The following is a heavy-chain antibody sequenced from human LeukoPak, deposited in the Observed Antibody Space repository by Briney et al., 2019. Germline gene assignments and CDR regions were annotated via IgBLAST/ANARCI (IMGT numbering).Heavy chain of an antibody. J-gene: IGHJ5*02. D-gene: IGHD2-2*01. CDR2: INPNSGST. CDR1: GYPFTSYD. Sequence: ASVKVSCKASGYPFTSYDINWVRQATGQGLEWMGWINPNSGSTDSAQKFQGRVTMTANTSISTDYMELNNLRSEDTAVYYCARLVGCGSTNCYSPDNWFDPWGQGTLVTVSS. V-gene: IGHV1-8*02. CDR3: ARLVGCGSTNCYSPDNWFDP.